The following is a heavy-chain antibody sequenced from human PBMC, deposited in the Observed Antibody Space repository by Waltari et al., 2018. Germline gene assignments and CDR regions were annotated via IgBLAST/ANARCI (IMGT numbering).Heavy chain of an antibody. CDR3: ARLPPWRDYDDHHGMDV. Sequence: QVQLQESGPGLVKPSETLSLTCTVSGGSISSYYWRWIRQPPGKRLEWIGFISISYSGDTNYNPSLKSRVTMSLDTSKNQFSLKLSSVTAADTAVYYCARLPPWRDYDDHHGMDVWGQGTTVTVSS. V-gene: IGHV4-59*01. J-gene: IGHJ6*02. CDR2: ISYSGDT. CDR1: GGSISSYY. D-gene: IGHD3-16*01.